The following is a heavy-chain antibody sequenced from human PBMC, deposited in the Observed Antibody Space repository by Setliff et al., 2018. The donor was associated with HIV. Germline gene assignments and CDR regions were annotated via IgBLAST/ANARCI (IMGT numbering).Heavy chain of an antibody. D-gene: IGHD6-6*01. V-gene: IGHV4-59*11. Sequence: SETLSLTCTVSGSSISGHFWTWIRQPPGKGLEWIGYIYTTGSTNYNPSLTSRVTISVDTSKNKFSLKMRSVTAADTAVYYCARVPPEYSSSSQAFDIWGQWTKVTVSS. CDR1: GSSISGHF. CDR2: IYTTGST. CDR3: ARVPPEYSSSSQAFDI. J-gene: IGHJ3*02.